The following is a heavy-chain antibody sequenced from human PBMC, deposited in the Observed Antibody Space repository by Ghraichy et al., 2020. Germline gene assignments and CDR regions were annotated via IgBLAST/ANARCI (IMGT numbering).Heavy chain of an antibody. CDR3: ASHKINYYDSSGYIRGDAFDI. D-gene: IGHD3-22*01. CDR1: GGSISSYY. Sequence: SETLSLTCTVSGGSISSYYWSWIRQPPGKGLEWIGYIYTSGSTNYNPSLKSRVTISVDTSKNQFSLKLSSVTAADTAVYYCASHKINYYDSSGYIRGDAFDIWGQGTMVTVSS. CDR2: IYTSGST. V-gene: IGHV4-4*09. J-gene: IGHJ3*02.